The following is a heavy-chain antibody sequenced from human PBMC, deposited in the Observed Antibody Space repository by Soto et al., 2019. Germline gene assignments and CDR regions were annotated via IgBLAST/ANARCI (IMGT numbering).Heavy chain of an antibody. CDR3: AKDQGAAVAGSYGMDV. D-gene: IGHD6-19*01. Sequence: QLVQSGGGVVQWGGSLTISCAASGFTFNKYCLQWVRRAPGKGLEWVAVISYDGNNKHYADSVKGRFTVSRDDSKNTLFLQMNSLRVDDAAVYYCAKDQGAAVAGSYGMDVWGQGTTVTVSS. V-gene: IGHV3-30*18. J-gene: IGHJ6*02. CDR1: GFTFNKYC. CDR2: ISYDGNNK.